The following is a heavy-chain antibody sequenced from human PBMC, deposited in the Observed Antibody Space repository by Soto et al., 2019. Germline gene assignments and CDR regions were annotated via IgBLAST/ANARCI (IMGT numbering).Heavy chain of an antibody. Sequence: QVQLQESGPGLVKPSQTLSLTCTVSGGSISTVDYWWSWIRQSPDMGLEWIGHIYDGGRTYNNPSLESRFTMSVATSKSQLSLTLSSVSAADTAVYYCARGPSGDKVDSWGQGTLVTVSS. V-gene: IGHV4-30-4*01. CDR3: ARGPSGDKVDS. D-gene: IGHD7-27*01. CDR2: IYDGGRT. CDR1: GGSISTVDYW. J-gene: IGHJ4*02.